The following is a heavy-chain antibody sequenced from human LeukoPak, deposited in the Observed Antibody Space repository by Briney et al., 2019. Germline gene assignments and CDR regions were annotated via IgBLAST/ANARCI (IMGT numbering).Heavy chain of an antibody. CDR2: ISGDGGST. J-gene: IGHJ4*02. CDR3: ATVTRLPKNFDY. V-gene: IGHV3-43*02. Sequence: GGSLRLSCAASGFTFDDYAMHWVRQAPGKGLEWVSLISGDGGSTYYADSVKGRFTISRDNAKNTLYLQMNSLRAEDTAVYYCATVTRLPKNFDYWGQGTLVTVSS. CDR1: GFTFDDYA. D-gene: IGHD4-17*01.